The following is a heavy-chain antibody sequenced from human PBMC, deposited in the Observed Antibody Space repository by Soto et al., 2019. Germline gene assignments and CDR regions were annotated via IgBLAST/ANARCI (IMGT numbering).Heavy chain of an antibody. CDR2: ISGSGGST. J-gene: IGHJ5*02. V-gene: IGHV3-23*01. CDR3: AKSNEFDLLPGPNWFVP. Sequence: GGSLRLSCAASGFTFSSYAMSWVRQAPGKGLEWVSAISGSGGSTYYADSVKGRFTISRDNSKNTLYLQMNSLRAEDTAVYYCAKSNEFDLLPGPNWFVPSGPGPLVTLSS. CDR1: GFTFSSYA. D-gene: IGHD3-9*01.